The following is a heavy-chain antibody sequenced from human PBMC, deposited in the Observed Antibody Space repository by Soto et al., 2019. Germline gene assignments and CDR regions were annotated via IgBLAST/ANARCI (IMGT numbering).Heavy chain of an antibody. J-gene: IGHJ6*02. D-gene: IGHD3-16*01. CDR1: GYTFTSYG. V-gene: IGHV1-18*01. CDR2: ISGYNGNT. CDR3: ARRLGSYYYGMDV. Sequence: ASVKVSCKASGYTFTSYGVSWVRQAPGQGLEWMGWISGYNGNTNYAQNLQGRVTMTTDTSTTTAYMELRSLRSDDTAVYYCARRLGSYYYGMDVWCQGTTATVSS.